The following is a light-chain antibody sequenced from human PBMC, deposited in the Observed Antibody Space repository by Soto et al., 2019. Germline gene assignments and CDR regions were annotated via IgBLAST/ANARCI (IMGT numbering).Light chain of an antibody. J-gene: IGLJ2*01. CDR3: SSYAGTNVI. CDR2: EVN. Sequence: QSALTQPPSASGSPGQSVTISCTGTSSDIGGYNSVSWYQQHPGKAPRLMIYEVNKRPSGVPDRFSGSKSGYTASLTVSGLQTEDEAFYYCSSYAGTNVIFGGGTKVTVL. V-gene: IGLV2-8*01. CDR1: SSDIGGYNS.